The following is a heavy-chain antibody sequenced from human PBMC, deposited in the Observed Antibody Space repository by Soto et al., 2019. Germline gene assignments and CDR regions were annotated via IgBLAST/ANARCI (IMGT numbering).Heavy chain of an antibody. CDR2: IYYSGST. CDR3: AREVAEQQLVPWFDP. V-gene: IGHV4-30-4*02. D-gene: IGHD6-13*01. J-gene: IGHJ5*02. Sequence: SDTLSLSWSVAGVYIISGGYYWSWIRQPPGKGLEWIGYIYYSGSTYYNPSLKSRVTISVDTSKNQFSLKLSSVTAADTAVYYCAREVAEQQLVPWFDPWGQGTLVTGSS. CDR1: GVYIISGGYY.